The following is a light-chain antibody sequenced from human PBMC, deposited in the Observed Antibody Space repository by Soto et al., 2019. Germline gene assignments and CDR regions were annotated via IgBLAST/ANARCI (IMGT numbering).Light chain of an antibody. J-gene: IGKJ2*01. Sequence: DIQLTQSPSSLSASVGDRVTITCRASQDISNYLVWYQHIPGTVPKVLIYAASTLQSGVPSRFSGSGSETDFTLTISSLQPEDVATYYCQNYNSAPYTFGQGTKLEI. CDR2: AAS. CDR1: QDISNY. CDR3: QNYNSAPYT. V-gene: IGKV1-27*01.